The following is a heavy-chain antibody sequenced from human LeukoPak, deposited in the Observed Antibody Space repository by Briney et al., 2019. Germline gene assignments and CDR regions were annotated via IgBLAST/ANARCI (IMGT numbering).Heavy chain of an antibody. CDR1: GFTFSTHE. J-gene: IGHJ4*02. V-gene: IGHV3-48*03. Sequence: PGGSLRLSCAASGFTFSTHEMTWVRQSPGKGLEWVSYISSSGSTIYYADSVKGRFTISRDNARNSLYLQMNSLRAEDTAVYYCARDNYDSSGPYYFDYWGQGTLVTVSS. CDR3: ARDNYDSSGPYYFDY. D-gene: IGHD3-22*01. CDR2: ISSSGSTI.